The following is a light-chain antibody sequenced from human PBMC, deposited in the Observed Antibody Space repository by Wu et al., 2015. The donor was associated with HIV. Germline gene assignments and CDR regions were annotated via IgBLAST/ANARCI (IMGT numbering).Light chain of an antibody. CDR2: GVS. CDR1: QDVKSD. V-gene: IGKV3-15*01. Sequence: DILVTQSPATLSVSPGERVTLYCRASQDVKSDLVWYQQKPGQPPRPLISGVSTRAAGVPARFSGSGSGTEFTLTISSLQSEDFALYICQQHFAWPTFGQGTKVEF. J-gene: IGKJ1*01. CDR3: QQHFAWPT.